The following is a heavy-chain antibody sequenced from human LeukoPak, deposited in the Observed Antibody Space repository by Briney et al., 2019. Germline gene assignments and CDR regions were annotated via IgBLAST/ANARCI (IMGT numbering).Heavy chain of an antibody. CDR1: GFTFSSYW. Sequence: PGGSLRLSCAASGFTFSSYWVSWVRQAPGKGLEWVANIKQDGSEKYYVDSVKGRFTISRDNAKNSLYLQMNSLRTEDTAVYYCAKGVARFGYGALLDYWGQGTLVTVSS. CDR2: IKQDGSEK. CDR3: AKGVARFGYGALLDY. D-gene: IGHD4/OR15-4a*01. V-gene: IGHV3-7*01. J-gene: IGHJ4*02.